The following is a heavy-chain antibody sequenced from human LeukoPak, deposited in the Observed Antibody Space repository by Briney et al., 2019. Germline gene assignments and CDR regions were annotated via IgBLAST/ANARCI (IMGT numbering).Heavy chain of an antibody. CDR1: GYTFNSYD. Sequence: ASVKVSCKASGYTFNSYDINWVRQATGQGLEWMGWTHPDSGNAGHAQKFQGRVTMTWDTSITTVYMELSSLRSGDTAVYYCARRRCGGDCYSDGFDAWGQGTVVTVSS. J-gene: IGHJ3*01. V-gene: IGHV1-8*01. CDR3: ARRRCGGDCYSDGFDA. D-gene: IGHD2-21*02. CDR2: THPDSGNA.